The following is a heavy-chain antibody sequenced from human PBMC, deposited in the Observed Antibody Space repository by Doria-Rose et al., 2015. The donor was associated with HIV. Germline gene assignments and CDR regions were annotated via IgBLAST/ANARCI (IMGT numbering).Heavy chain of an antibody. CDR1: GDSFSGYY. Sequence: YGDSFSGYYWSWIRQPPGKGLEWIAEINHSGTTNYNPSLKSRVTISVDTSKNQFSLNLTSVTAANTAVYYCARQRGLDAFDVWGQGTIITVSS. CDR2: INHSGTT. CDR3: ARQRGLDAFDV. J-gene: IGHJ3*01. V-gene: IGHV4-34*01.